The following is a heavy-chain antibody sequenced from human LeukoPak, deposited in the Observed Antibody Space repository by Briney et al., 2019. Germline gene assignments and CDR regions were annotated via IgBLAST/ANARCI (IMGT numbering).Heavy chain of an antibody. CDR1: GFTFSSYG. Sequence: GMSLRLSCTVSGFTFSSYGMHWVRQAPGKGLEWVAVISYDGSNKYYADSVKGRFTISRDNSKNTLYLQMNSLRAEDTAVYYCAKPTSSSWFLFDYWGQGTLVTVSS. CDR2: ISYDGSNK. J-gene: IGHJ4*02. D-gene: IGHD6-13*01. CDR3: AKPTSSSWFLFDY. V-gene: IGHV3-30*18.